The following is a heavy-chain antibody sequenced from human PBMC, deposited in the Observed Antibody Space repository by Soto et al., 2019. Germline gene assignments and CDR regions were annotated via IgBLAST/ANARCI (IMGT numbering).Heavy chain of an antibody. Sequence: QVQLQESGPGLVKPSETLTLTCTVSGGSVSSGSYYWSWIRQPSGKGLEWIGYISYSGSTNYNPSLKSRLTISVDTSKNQFSLKLSSVTAADTAVYYCAREPTTVTNYYYYALDVWGQGTTVTVSS. CDR3: AREPTTVTNYYYYALDV. D-gene: IGHD4-17*01. V-gene: IGHV4-61*01. CDR1: GGSVSSGSYY. CDR2: ISYSGST. J-gene: IGHJ6*02.